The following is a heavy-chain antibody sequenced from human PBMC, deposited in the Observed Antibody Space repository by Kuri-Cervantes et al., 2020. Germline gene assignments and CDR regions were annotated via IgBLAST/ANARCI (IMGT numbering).Heavy chain of an antibody. V-gene: IGHV3-23*01. J-gene: IGHJ4*02. CDR3: AKGKAAATFSSFDS. CDR2: ISGTGGST. CDR1: GFTSNSYT. D-gene: IGHD6-25*01. Sequence: GKSLKISCAASGFTSNSYTMSWVRRAPGKGLEWVSSISGTGGSTYYADSVKGRFTISRDNSKNALYMQMNSLRAEETAVYYCAKGKAAATFSSFDSWGQGVLVTVSS.